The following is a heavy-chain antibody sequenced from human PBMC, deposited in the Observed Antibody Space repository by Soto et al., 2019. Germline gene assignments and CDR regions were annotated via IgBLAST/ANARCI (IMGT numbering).Heavy chain of an antibody. V-gene: IGHV1-69*01. CDR1: GGALRSHA. CDR3: AGTVEMPYYHGMDV. D-gene: IGHD4-4*01. Sequence: QVQLVQSGAEVKKPGSSVRVSCKASGGALRSHAINWVRQAPGKGLEWMGGIIPLFGSPNYAQKFQGRVTITADESSFTAYMELSSLRSEDTAVYYCAGTVEMPYYHGMDVWGQGPTVTVSS. CDR2: IIPLFGSP. J-gene: IGHJ6*02.